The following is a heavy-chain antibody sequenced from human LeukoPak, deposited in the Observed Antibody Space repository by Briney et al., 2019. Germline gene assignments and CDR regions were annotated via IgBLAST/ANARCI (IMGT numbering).Heavy chain of an antibody. V-gene: IGHV4-59*01. CDR1: GGSISSYY. D-gene: IGHD6-13*01. Sequence: SETLSLTCTVSGGSISSYYWSWIRQPPGKGLEWIGYIYYSGSTNYNPSLKSRVTISVDTSKNQFSLKLSSVTAADTAVYYCARVGSSSWWAFDIWGQGTMVTVSS. CDR2: IYYSGST. J-gene: IGHJ3*02. CDR3: ARVGSSSWWAFDI.